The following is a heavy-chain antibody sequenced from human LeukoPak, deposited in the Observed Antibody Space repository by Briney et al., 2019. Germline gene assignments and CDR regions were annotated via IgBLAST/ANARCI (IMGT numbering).Heavy chain of an antibody. Sequence: SGGSLRLSCAASGFNFNSHWMSWVRQAPGKGLEWVANINPDGSGKSTMDSVKGRFTISRDNARSSLYLQMDSLRSEDTAVYFCVTADSGRNGFTFWGQGTMVTVSS. V-gene: IGHV3-7*01. CDR2: INPDGSGK. CDR1: GFNFNSHW. J-gene: IGHJ3*01. CDR3: VTADSGRNGFTF. D-gene: IGHD3-10*01.